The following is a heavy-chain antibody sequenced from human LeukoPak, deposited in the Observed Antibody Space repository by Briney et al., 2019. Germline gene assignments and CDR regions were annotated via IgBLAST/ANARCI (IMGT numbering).Heavy chain of an antibody. D-gene: IGHD3-9*01. CDR1: GFTFSSYA. CDR2: ISGSGGST. V-gene: IGHV3-23*01. J-gene: IGHJ5*02. Sequence: PPGRSLRLSYAASGFTFSSYAISWVRQARGKWLELLSAISGSGGSTYYADSVKGRFTISRDNSKNTLFLQMNSLRAEDTAVYYCAKDTPVLRYFDLSHHWRQGTLVTVSS. CDR3: AKDTPVLRYFDLSHH.